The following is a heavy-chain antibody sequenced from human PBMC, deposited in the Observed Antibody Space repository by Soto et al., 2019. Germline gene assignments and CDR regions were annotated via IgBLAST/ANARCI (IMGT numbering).Heavy chain of an antibody. CDR1: GDTLTKYG. CDR2: ILPMFATA. D-gene: IGHD3-22*01. CDR3: ARENYYDSGPQGHYYYGLGV. J-gene: IGHJ6*02. V-gene: IGHV1-69*01. Sequence: QVQLVQFGAEVKKPGSSVKVSCKASGDTLTKYGFSWVRQAPGQGLEWMGGILPMFATANYAQKFQGRVAISADESTSTVYLELSRLRSEDTAVYYCARENYYDSGPQGHYYYGLGVWGQGTTVTVSS.